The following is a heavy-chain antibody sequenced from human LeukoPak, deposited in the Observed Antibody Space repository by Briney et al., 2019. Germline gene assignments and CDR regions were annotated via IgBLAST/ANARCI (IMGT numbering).Heavy chain of an antibody. CDR2: ISSSGSTI. CDR3: AELGITMIGGV. D-gene: IGHD3-10*02. J-gene: IGHJ6*04. Sequence: GGSLRLSCAASGFAFNTYSVNWVRQAPGKGLEWVSYISSSGSTIYYADSVKGRFTISRDNAKNSLYLQMNSLRAEDTAVYYCAELGITMIGGVWGKGTTVTISS. CDR1: GFAFNTYS. V-gene: IGHV3-48*04.